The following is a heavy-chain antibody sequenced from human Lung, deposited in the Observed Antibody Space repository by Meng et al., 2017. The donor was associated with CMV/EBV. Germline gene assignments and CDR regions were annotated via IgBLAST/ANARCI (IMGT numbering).Heavy chain of an antibody. CDR1: WYSHSTNGVG. Sequence: SGPXLVXPPYTFTLTCTFFWYSHSTNGVGVGWIRQPPGKALEWLALIYWNDDKRYSPSLRTRLTITKDTSKNQVVLRMTNLDPVDTATYFCAHITLYPSVFDLXGQGXMVTVSS. J-gene: IGHJ3*01. D-gene: IGHD5/OR15-5a*01. CDR2: IYWNDDK. CDR3: AHITLYPSVFDL. V-gene: IGHV2-5*01.